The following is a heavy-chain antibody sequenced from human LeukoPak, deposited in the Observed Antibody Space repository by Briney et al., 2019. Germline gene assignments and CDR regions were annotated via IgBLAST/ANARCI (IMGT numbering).Heavy chain of an antibody. Sequence: EGSLRLSCAASGFTFSSYWMHWVRQAPGKGLVWVSRINSDGSSTSYADSVKGRFTISRDNAKNSLYLQMNSLRAEDTAVYYCANRLYGSGSYRFDYWGQGTPVTVSS. CDR1: GFTFSSYW. V-gene: IGHV3-74*01. D-gene: IGHD3-10*01. CDR3: ANRLYGSGSYRFDY. CDR2: INSDGSST. J-gene: IGHJ4*02.